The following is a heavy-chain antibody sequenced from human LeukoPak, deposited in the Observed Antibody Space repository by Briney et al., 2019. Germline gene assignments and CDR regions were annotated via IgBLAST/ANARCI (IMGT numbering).Heavy chain of an antibody. CDR1: GGSISSYY. V-gene: IGHV4-59*01. CDR3: ARGPYYDFWSGLPNWFDP. Sequence: SETLSLTCTVSGGSISSYYWSWIRQPPGKGLEWIGYIYYGGSTNYNPSLKSRVTISVDTSKNQFSLKLSSVTAADTAVYYCARGPYYDFWSGLPNWFDPWGQGTLVTVSS. D-gene: IGHD3-3*01. CDR2: IYYGGST. J-gene: IGHJ5*02.